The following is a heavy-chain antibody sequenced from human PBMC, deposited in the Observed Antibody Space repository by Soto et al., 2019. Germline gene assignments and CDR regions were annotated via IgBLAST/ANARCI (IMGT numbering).Heavy chain of an antibody. CDR1: GFTFSKAW. CDR2: IKSKIDGGTT. V-gene: IGHV3-15*07. J-gene: IGHJ4*01. Sequence: PGGSLRLSCAASGFTFSKAWINWVRQAPGKGLEWVGRIKSKIDGGTTDFAAPVKGRFAISRDDSKNMVYLEMNSLKTEDTGVYFFSTDSYFTFIIVRFDYWGHGTLVTVSS. CDR3: STDSYFTFIIVRFDY. D-gene: IGHD3-10*01.